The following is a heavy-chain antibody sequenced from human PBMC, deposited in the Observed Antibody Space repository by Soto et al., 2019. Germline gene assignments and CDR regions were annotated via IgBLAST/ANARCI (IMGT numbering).Heavy chain of an antibody. CDR2: ISYDGTNN. CDR3: AKGDCRGGSCYFSAFAI. Sequence: GGSLRLSCAASGFTFSSYGMHWVRQAPGKGLEWVAVISYDGTNNYYTESVKGRFTISRDNSKNTLFLQMNSLRAEDTAVYFCAKGDCRGGSCYFSAFAIWGQGTMVTVSS. CDR1: GFTFSSYG. V-gene: IGHV3-30*18. D-gene: IGHD2-15*01. J-gene: IGHJ3*02.